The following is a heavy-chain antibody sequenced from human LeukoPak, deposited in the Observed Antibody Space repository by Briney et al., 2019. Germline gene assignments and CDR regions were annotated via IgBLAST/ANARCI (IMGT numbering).Heavy chain of an antibody. CDR3: AKDVSDILTGYSYFDY. D-gene: IGHD3-9*01. CDR1: GFTFSSYA. CDR2: ISGSGGST. Sequence: GGSLRLSCAASGFTFSSYAMSWVRQAPGKGLEWVSAISGSGGSTYYADSVKGRFTISRDNSKNTLYLQMNSLRAEDTAVYYCAKDVSDILTGYSYFDYWGQGTLVTVSS. V-gene: IGHV3-23*01. J-gene: IGHJ4*02.